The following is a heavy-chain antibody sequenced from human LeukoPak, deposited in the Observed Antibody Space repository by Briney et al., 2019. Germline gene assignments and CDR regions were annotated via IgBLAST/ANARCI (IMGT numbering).Heavy chain of an antibody. V-gene: IGHV3-30*04. CDR3: ASNVVGATPWVYYYYMDV. D-gene: IGHD1-26*01. CDR1: GFTFSDYA. J-gene: IGHJ6*03. Sequence: GGALRLSCAASGFTFSDYAIHWVRQAPGKGLEWVAVISYDGSNKYYADSVKGRFTISRDNSKNTLYLQMNSLRAEDAAVYYCASNVVGATPWVYYYYMDVWGKGTTVTVSS. CDR2: ISYDGSNK.